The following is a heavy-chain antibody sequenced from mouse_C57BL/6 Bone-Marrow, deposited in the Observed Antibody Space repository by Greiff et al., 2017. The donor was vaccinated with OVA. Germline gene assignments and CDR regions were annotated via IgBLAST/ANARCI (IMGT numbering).Heavy chain of an antibody. D-gene: IGHD1-1*01. CDR2: IYPGNSDT. V-gene: IGHV1-5*01. Sequence: EVQLQQSGTVLARPGASVKMSCKTSGYTFTSYWMHWVTQRPGQGLEWIGAIYPGNSDTSYNQKFKGKANLTAVTSASPAYMELSSLTNEASAVYYCTRGESYYYGSSLYFDVWGAETTGTVSS. J-gene: IGHJ1*01. CDR1: GYTFTSYW. CDR3: TRGESYYYGSSLYFDV.